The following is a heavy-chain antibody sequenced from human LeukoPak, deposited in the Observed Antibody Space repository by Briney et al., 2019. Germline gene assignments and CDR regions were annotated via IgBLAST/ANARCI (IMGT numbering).Heavy chain of an antibody. CDR2: INPNSGGT. Sequence: ASVKVSRKASGYTFTSYGISWVRQAPGQGLEWMGWINPNSGGTNYAQKFQGRVTMTRDTSISTAYMELSRLRSDDTAVYYCAILQLEPWGSFDYWGQGTLVTVSS. J-gene: IGHJ4*02. CDR1: GYTFTSYG. D-gene: IGHD1-1*01. V-gene: IGHV1-2*02. CDR3: AILQLEPWGSFDY.